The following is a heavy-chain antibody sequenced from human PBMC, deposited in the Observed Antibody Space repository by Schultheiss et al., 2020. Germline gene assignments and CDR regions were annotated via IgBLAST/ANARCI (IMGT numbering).Heavy chain of an antibody. D-gene: IGHD3-22*01. CDR2: IYYSGST. J-gene: IGHJ4*02. CDR3: ASGRGTMIVSHFDY. V-gene: IGHV4-38-2*01. CDR1: GYSISSGYY. Sequence: SATLSLTCAVSGYSISSGYYWGWIRQPPGKGLEWIGYIYYSGSTNYNPSLKSRVTISVDTSKNQFSLKLSSVTAADTAVYYCASGRGTMIVSHFDYWGQGTLVTVSS.